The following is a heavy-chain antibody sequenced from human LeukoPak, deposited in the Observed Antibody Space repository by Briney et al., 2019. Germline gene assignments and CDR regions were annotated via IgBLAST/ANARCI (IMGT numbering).Heavy chain of an antibody. D-gene: IGHD3-22*01. CDR2: INPNSGGT. Sequence: GASVKVSCKASGYTFTGYYMHWVRQAPGQGLEWMGWINPNSGGTNYAQKFQGRVTMTTDTSTSTAYMELRSLRSDDTAVYYCARDIGYNSSGYYGYGRVPPSNYFDYWGQGTLVTVSS. CDR3: ARDIGYNSSGYYGYGRVPPSNYFDY. V-gene: IGHV1-2*02. CDR1: GYTFTGYY. J-gene: IGHJ4*02.